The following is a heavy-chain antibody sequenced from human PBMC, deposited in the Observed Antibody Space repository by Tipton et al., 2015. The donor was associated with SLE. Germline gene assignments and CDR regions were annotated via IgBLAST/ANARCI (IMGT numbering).Heavy chain of an antibody. CDR3: ASVAGTSYNWFDP. CDR1: GGSISSSSYY. D-gene: IGHD6-19*01. V-gene: IGHV4-39*07. J-gene: IGHJ5*02. CDR2: INHSGST. Sequence: VSGGSISSSSYYWGWIRQPPGKGLEWIGEINHSGSTNYSPSLKSRVTISVDTSKNQFSLKLSSVTAADTAVYYCASVAGTSYNWFDPWGQGTLVTVSS.